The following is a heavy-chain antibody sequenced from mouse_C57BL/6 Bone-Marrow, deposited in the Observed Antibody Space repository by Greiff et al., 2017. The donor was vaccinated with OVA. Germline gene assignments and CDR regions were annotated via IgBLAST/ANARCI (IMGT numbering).Heavy chain of an antibody. CDR2: IYPGSGNT. Sequence: VQLVESGAELVRPGASVKLSCKASGYTFTDYYINWVKQRPGQGLEWIARIYPGSGNTYYNEKFKGKATLTAEKSSSTAYMQLSSLTSEDSAVYFCARSPGFSYAMDYWGQGTSVTVSS. J-gene: IGHJ4*01. CDR1: GYTFTDYY. CDR3: ARSPGFSYAMDY. V-gene: IGHV1-76*01.